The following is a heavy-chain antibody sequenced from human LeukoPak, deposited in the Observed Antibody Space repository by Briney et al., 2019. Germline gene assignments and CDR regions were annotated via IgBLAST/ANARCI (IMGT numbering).Heavy chain of an antibody. V-gene: IGHV4-39*01. CDR1: GGSISSSSYS. CDR2: ICYSGST. D-gene: IGHD3-9*01. CDR3: ARQPRYAPEFDY. Sequence: PSETLSLTCTVSGGSISSSSYSWGWFRQPPGRGLEWIGSICYSGSTYYNPSLKSRVTISVDTSKNQFSLKLSSVTAADTAVYYCARQPRYAPEFDYWGQGTLVTVSS. J-gene: IGHJ4*02.